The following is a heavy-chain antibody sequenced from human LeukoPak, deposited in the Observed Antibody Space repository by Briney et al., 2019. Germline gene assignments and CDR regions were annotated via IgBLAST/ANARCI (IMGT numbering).Heavy chain of an antibody. J-gene: IGHJ5*02. Sequence: GASVKVSCKASGYTFTNYDINWVRQAPGQGLEWMGRIIPILGIANYAQKFQGRVTITADKSTSTAYMELSSLRSEDTAVYYCAREAAHSSGWSTWGQGTLVTVSS. CDR3: AREAAHSSGWST. CDR2: IIPILGIA. V-gene: IGHV1-69*04. CDR1: GYTFTNYD. D-gene: IGHD6-19*01.